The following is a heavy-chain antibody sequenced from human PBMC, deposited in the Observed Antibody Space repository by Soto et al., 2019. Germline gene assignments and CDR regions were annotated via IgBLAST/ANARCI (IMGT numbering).Heavy chain of an antibody. CDR3: ARNDYVWGSYRPLNGMDV. Sequence: SVKVSCKASGGTFSSYAISWVRQAPGQGLEWMGGIIPIFGTANYAQKFQGRVTITADESTSTAYMELSSLRSEDTAVYYCARNDYVWGSYRPLNGMDVWGQGTTVTVSS. V-gene: IGHV1-69*13. J-gene: IGHJ6*02. D-gene: IGHD3-16*02. CDR1: GGTFSSYA. CDR2: IIPIFGTA.